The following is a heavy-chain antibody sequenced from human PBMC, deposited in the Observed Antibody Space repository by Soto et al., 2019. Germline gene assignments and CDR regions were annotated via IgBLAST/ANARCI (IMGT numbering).Heavy chain of an antibody. V-gene: IGHV1-2*02. Sequence: AASVKVSCKASGYTFTGYYMHWVRQAPGQGLEWMGWINPNSGGTNYAQKFQGRVTMTRDTSISTAYMELSRLRSDDTAVYYCARDPSGIAVAANAFDIWGQGTMVTVSS. CDR3: ARDPSGIAVAANAFDI. J-gene: IGHJ3*02. CDR1: GYTFTGYY. CDR2: INPNSGGT. D-gene: IGHD6-19*01.